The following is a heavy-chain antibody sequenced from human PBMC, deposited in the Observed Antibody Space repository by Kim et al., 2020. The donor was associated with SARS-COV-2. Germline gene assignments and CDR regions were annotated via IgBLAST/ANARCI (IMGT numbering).Heavy chain of an antibody. D-gene: IGHD3-22*01. J-gene: IGHJ3*02. V-gene: IGHV4-31*03. CDR1: GVSITSVDYY. CDR3: ARDWDIDSSGNPDAFDI. CDR2: IYYSGRT. Sequence: SETLSLTRTVSGVSITSVDYYWSWVRQVPGKGLEWIGYIYYSGRTNYNPSLTSRILISIDESKNQFSLKLNSVTAADTAVYYCARDWDIDSSGNPDAFDIWGRGTTVIVSS.